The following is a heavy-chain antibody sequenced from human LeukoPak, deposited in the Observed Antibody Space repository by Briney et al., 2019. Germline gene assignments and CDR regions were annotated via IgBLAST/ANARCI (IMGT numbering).Heavy chain of an antibody. D-gene: IGHD4-23*01. CDR1: GGSFSGYY. CDR3: ARGYGGKLNWFDP. CDR2: INHSGSA. J-gene: IGHJ5*02. V-gene: IGHV4-34*01. Sequence: SETLSFTCAVYGGSFSGYYWSWIRQPPGKGLEWIGEINHSGSANYNPSLKSRVTISVDTSKNQFSLKLSSVTAADTAVYYCARGYGGKLNWFDPWGQGTLVTVSS.